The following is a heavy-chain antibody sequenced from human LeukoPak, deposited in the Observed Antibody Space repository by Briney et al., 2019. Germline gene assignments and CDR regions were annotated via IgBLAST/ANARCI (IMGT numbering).Heavy chain of an antibody. Sequence: GASVKVSCKASGYTFTSYYMHWVRQAPGQGLEWMGIINPSGGSTSYAQKFQGRVTMTRDMSTSTVYMELSSLRSEDTAVYYCARLGYYYDSSGYYERYFDYWGQGTLVTVSS. CDR1: GYTFTSYY. J-gene: IGHJ4*02. CDR2: INPSGGST. V-gene: IGHV1-46*01. CDR3: ARLGYYYDSSGYYERYFDY. D-gene: IGHD3-22*01.